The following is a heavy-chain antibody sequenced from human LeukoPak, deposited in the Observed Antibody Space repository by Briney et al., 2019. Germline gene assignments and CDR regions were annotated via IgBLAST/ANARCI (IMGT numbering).Heavy chain of an antibody. CDR3: ARGSTNFQY. J-gene: IGHJ1*01. D-gene: IGHD2-2*01. V-gene: IGHV3-48*04. Sequence: GGSLRLSCAASGFTFSTYSMNWVRQAPGKGLEWVSYISSSSAIYYADSVKGRFTISRDNAKNSLYLQMNSLRAEDTAVYYCARGSTNFQYWGQGTLVTVSS. CDR1: GFTFSTYS. CDR2: ISSSSAI.